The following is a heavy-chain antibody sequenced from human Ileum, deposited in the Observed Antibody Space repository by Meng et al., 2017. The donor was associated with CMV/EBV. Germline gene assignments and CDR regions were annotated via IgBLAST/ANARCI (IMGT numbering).Heavy chain of an antibody. CDR2: ISFDGTNE. J-gene: IGHJ2*01. CDR1: GLTFRNYV. V-gene: IGHV3-30*04. CDR3: ARDPTSHRLIGYFDL. D-gene: IGHD3-22*01. Sequence: GLTFRNYVMHWVRQAPAKGLEWVARISFDGTNEYYAEFVEGRFTISRDNSRNTLYLQMNSLTTEDTAVYYCARDPTSHRLIGYFDLWGRGTLVTVSS.